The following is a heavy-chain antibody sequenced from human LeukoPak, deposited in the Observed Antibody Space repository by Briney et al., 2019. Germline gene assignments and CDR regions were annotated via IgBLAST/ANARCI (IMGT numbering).Heavy chain of an antibody. D-gene: IGHD6-6*01. CDR2: INTNGANT. J-gene: IGHJ4*02. Sequence: GGSLRLSCSASGFTFKSYAMHWVRQAPGKGLEYVSSINTNGANTYYADSVKGRFTISRDNSKNTLYLQMNSLRAEDTAVYYCAKGLRYSSSSPFDYWGQGTLVTVSS. CDR3: AKGLRYSSSSPFDY. CDR1: GFTFKSYA. V-gene: IGHV3-64*04.